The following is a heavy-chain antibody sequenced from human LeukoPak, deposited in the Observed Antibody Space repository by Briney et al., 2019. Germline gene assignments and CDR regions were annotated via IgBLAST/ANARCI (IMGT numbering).Heavy chain of an antibody. V-gene: IGHV2-5*02. CDR1: GFSLSTSGVG. CDR2: IYWDDDK. CDR3: AHRRGEPAYYYGSGRNNWFDP. J-gene: IGHJ5*02. Sequence: SGPTLVKPTQTLTLTCTFSGFSLSTSGVGVGWIRQPPGKALEWLALIYWDDDKRYSPSLKSGLTITKDTSKNQVVLTMTNMDPVDTATYYCAHRRGEPAYYYGSGRNNWFDPWGQGTLVTVSS. D-gene: IGHD3-10*01.